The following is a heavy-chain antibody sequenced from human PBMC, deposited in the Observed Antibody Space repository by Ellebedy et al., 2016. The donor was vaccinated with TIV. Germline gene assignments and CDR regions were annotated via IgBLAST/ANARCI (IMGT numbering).Heavy chain of an antibody. J-gene: IGHJ4*02. V-gene: IGHV4-59*01. CDR1: GGSIITFY. CDR2: IYYIGIT. D-gene: IGHD4-23*01. CDR3: AAYYGGRFDY. Sequence: MPGGSLRPSCNVPGGSIITFYWSWIRQPPGKGLEFLGYIYYIGITNYNPSLESRVAISIDTSENQFSLRLSSVTAADTAVYYCAAYYGGRFDYWGQGTLVTVSS.